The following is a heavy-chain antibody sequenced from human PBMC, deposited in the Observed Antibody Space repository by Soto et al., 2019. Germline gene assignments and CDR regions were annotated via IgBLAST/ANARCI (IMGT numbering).Heavy chain of an antibody. CDR3: VRDRGYTGYDLEY. D-gene: IGHD5-12*01. J-gene: IGHJ4*02. Sequence: GGSLILSCAASGFTFSSYAMSWVRQAPGKGLEWVSAISRSSGTTYYADSVKGRFTISRDNAKNTLYLQMNSLRDEDTAVYYCVRDRGYTGYDLEYWGQGTLVTVSS. CDR2: ISRSSGTT. V-gene: IGHV3-23*01. CDR1: GFTFSSYA.